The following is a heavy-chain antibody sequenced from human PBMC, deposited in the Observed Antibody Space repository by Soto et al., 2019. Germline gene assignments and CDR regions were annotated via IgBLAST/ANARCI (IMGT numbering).Heavy chain of an antibody. CDR2: IIPMFGTA. V-gene: IGHV1-69*01. D-gene: IGHD3-22*01. CDR3: ARQFDYESSGYYYPY. CDR1: GGTFSRYA. Sequence: QVQLVQSGAEVQKPGSSVKVSCKASGGTFSRYAISWVRQAPGQGLEWMGGIIPMFGTANYAQKFQGRVTITAVESTSTAYMELSSLRSEDTAVYYCARQFDYESSGYYYPYWGQGTPVTVSS. J-gene: IGHJ4*02.